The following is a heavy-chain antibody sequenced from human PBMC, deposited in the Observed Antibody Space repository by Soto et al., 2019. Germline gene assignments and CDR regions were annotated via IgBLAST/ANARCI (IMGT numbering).Heavy chain of an antibody. D-gene: IGHD5-12*01. V-gene: IGHV5-51*01. J-gene: IGHJ5*02. CDR3: ARAIEMATIGWFDP. Sequence: GESLKISCKASGYSFTSYWIGWVRQMPGKGLEWMGIIYPGDSDTRYRPSLLGQVTISADKSISTAYLQWSSLKASDTAIYYCARAIEMATIGWFDPWGQGTLVTVSS. CDR2: IYPGDSDT. CDR1: GYSFTSYW.